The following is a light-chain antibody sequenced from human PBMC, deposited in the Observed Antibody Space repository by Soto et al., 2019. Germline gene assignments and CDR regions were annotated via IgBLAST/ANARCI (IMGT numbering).Light chain of an antibody. V-gene: IGKV2-30*02. Sequence: DVVMTQSPLSLPVTLGQPASISCRSSQSLIHSDGNTYLSWFQQRPGQSPRRLIYEVSDRDSGVPDRFTCSGSGTDFTLKISRVEAEDVGVYYCMQGTHWPCTFGQGTDVDIK. J-gene: IGKJ1*01. CDR2: EVS. CDR3: MQGTHWPCT. CDR1: QSLIHSDGNTY.